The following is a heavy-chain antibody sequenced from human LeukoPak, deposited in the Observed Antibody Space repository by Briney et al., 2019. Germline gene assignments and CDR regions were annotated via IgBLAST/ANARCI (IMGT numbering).Heavy chain of an antibody. Sequence: GGSLRLSCAASAFTFSDYEMNWVRQTPGKGLEWLSYISVSGGTTHYADSVKGRFTISRDNSKNSLYLQMNNLRVEDTALYYCASSAWRHWGQGTLVSVSS. J-gene: IGHJ4*02. CDR2: ISVSGGTT. CDR1: AFTFSDYE. D-gene: IGHD6-19*01. V-gene: IGHV3-48*03. CDR3: ASSAWRH.